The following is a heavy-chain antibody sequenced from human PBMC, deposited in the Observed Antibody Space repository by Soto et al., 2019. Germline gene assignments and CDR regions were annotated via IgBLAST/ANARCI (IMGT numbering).Heavy chain of an antibody. CDR2: INPSGGST. J-gene: IGHJ6*02. D-gene: IGHD2-8*01. CDR1: GYTFTSYY. Sequence: ASVKVSCKASGYTFTSYYMHWVRQAPGQGLEWMGIINPSGGSTSYAQKFQGRVTMTRDTSTSTVYMELSSPRSEDTAVYYCARDRVMVYAIPHYYYYGMDVWGQGTTVTVSS. CDR3: ARDRVMVYAIPHYYYYGMDV. V-gene: IGHV1-46*01.